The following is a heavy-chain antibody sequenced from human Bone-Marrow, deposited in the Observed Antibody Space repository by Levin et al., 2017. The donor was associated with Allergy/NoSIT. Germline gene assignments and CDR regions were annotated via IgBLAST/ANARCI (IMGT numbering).Heavy chain of an antibody. D-gene: IGHD1-1*01. V-gene: IGHV3-23*01. CDR2: ISRTGGAT. Sequence: SCAASGFTFSNYAMSWVRQAPGKGLEWVSSISRTGGATFYADSAKGRFTISRDNSNNTLFLQIHRLRAEDTTVYFCAKHVDGDHTRGWNAGEYFQHWGQGALVTVSS. J-gene: IGHJ1*01. CDR1: GFTFSNYA. CDR3: AKHVDGDHTRGWNAGEYFQH.